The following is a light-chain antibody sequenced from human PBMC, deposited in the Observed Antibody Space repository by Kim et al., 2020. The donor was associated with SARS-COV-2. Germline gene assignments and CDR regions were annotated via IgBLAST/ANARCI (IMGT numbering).Light chain of an antibody. Sequence: DIQMTQSPSSVSASVGDRVTITCRASQGIGSWLAWYQQKPGKAPKLLISTASSLQIGVPSRFSGSGSGTDFTLTISRLQPEDFATYYCQQASSFPLTFGQGTRLEIK. CDR2: TAS. V-gene: IGKV1-12*01. J-gene: IGKJ5*01. CDR3: QQASSFPLT. CDR1: QGIGSW.